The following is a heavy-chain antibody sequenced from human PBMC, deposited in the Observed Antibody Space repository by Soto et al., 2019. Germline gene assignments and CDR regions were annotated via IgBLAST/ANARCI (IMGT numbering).Heavy chain of an antibody. V-gene: IGHV3-74*01. CDR3: AVAVAGPTAIGY. J-gene: IGHJ4*02. D-gene: IGHD6-19*01. CDR2: LNSDGSST. Sequence: EVQLVESGGGLVQPGGSLRLSCAASGFTFSSYWMHWFRQAPGKGLVWVSRLNSDGSSTSYADSVKGRFTISRDNAKNTLYLQMNSLRAEDTAVYYCAVAVAGPTAIGYWGQGTLVTVSS. CDR1: GFTFSSYW.